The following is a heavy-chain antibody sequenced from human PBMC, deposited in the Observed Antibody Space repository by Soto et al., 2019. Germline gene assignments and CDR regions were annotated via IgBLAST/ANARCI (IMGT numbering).Heavy chain of an antibody. CDR1: GVTFSSET. CDR2: IIPLFGTA. CDR3: ATEFGDNPASPFDF. D-gene: IGHD2-21*01. Sequence: QVQLVQSGAEVKKPGSSVTFSCKASGVTFSSETISWVRQAPGQGLEWVGGIIPLFGTANYAQKFQGRVTITADESTSTLYIALSSLRSDDTSVYYCATEFGDNPASPFDFWGQGTLVTVSS. J-gene: IGHJ4*02. V-gene: IGHV1-69*01.